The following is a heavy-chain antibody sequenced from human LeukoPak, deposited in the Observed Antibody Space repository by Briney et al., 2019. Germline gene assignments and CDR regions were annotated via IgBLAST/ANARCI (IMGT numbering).Heavy chain of an antibody. CDR3: ARGLSPIAVAGLPLDY. Sequence: ETXSLTXXXXGGSFXGYYWSWIRQPPGKGLEWIGEINHSGSTNYNPSLKSRVTISVDTSKNQFSLKLSSVTAADTAVYYCARGLSPIAVAGLPLDYWGQGTLVTVSS. D-gene: IGHD6-19*01. CDR1: GGSFXGYY. CDR2: INHSGST. V-gene: IGHV4-34*01. J-gene: IGHJ4*02.